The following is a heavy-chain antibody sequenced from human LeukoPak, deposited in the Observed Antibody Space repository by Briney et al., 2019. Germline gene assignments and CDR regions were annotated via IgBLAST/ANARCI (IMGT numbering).Heavy chain of an antibody. J-gene: IGHJ6*03. Sequence: SETLSLTCTVSGGSIRSYYWSWIRQPPGKGLEWIGYIYYSGSTNYNPSLKSRVTMSVDTSKNQFSLKLSSVTAADTAVYYCARDYSSSFWYYMDVWGKGTTVTVSS. V-gene: IGHV4-59*12. CDR1: GGSIRSYY. CDR2: IYYSGST. CDR3: ARDYSSSFWYYMDV. D-gene: IGHD6-6*01.